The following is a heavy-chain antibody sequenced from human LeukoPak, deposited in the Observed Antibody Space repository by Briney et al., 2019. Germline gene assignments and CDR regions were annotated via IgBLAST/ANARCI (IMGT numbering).Heavy chain of an antibody. CDR2: IGSSGSTM. Sequence: AGGSLRLSCAASGFTFSSYSMNWVRQAPGKGLEWVSYIGSSGSTMYYADSVKGRFTISRDNAKNSLYLQMNSLRAEDTAVYYCAKEGRDGFNYDYWGQGTLVTVSS. J-gene: IGHJ4*02. CDR3: AKEGRDGFNYDY. D-gene: IGHD5-24*01. V-gene: IGHV3-48*01. CDR1: GFTFSSYS.